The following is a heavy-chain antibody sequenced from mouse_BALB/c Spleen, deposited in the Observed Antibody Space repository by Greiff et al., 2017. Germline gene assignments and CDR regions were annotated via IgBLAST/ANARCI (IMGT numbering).Heavy chain of an antibody. CDR2: ISSGGST. Sequence: EVQGVESGGGLVKPGGSLKLSCAASGFTFSSYAMSWVRQTPEKRLEWVASISSGGSTYYPDSVKGRFTISRDNARNILYLQMSSLRSEDTAMYYCARDGNYVGFDYWGQGTTLTVSS. V-gene: IGHV5-6-5*01. D-gene: IGHD2-1*01. CDR3: ARDGNYVGFDY. CDR1: GFTFSSYA. J-gene: IGHJ2*01.